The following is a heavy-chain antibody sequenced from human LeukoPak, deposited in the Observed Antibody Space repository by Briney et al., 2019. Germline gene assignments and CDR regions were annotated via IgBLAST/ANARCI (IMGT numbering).Heavy chain of an antibody. CDR2: IYSGGST. J-gene: IGHJ4*02. D-gene: IGHD3-10*01. CDR1: GFTFSDYY. CDR3: ASGYYYGSGPIDY. V-gene: IGHV3-53*04. Sequence: GGSLRLSCAASGFTFSDYYMSWVRQAPGKGLEWVSVIYSGGSTYYADSVKGRFTISRHNSKNTLYLQMNSLRAEDTAVYYCASGYYYGSGPIDYWGQGTLVTVSS.